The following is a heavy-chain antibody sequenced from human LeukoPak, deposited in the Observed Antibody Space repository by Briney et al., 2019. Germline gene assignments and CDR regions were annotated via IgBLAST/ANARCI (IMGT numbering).Heavy chain of an antibody. Sequence: PGGSLRLSCAASGFTFSAYAMSWFRQAPGKGLEWVANIHDDGHVRNYEDSVKGRFTISRDNAKNSLYLQMNSLRAEDTAVYYCAELGITMIGGVWGKGTTVTISS. J-gene: IGHJ6*04. V-gene: IGHV3-7*01. CDR2: IHDDGHVR. CDR1: GFTFSAYA. D-gene: IGHD3-10*02. CDR3: AELGITMIGGV.